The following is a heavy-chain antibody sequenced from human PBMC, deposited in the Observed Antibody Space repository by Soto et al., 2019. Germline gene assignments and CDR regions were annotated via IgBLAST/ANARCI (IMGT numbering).Heavy chain of an antibody. Sequence: QVQLVESGGGVVQPGRSLRLSCAASGFSFSSYGIHWVRQAPGKGLEWVAVIWYDGSNTYYADSVKGRFTISRDNINSTLYLQMNSLRAEDTAVYYCARATDGGNFLDYWGRGTLVAVSS. CDR1: GFSFSSYG. V-gene: IGHV3-33*01. D-gene: IGHD4-17*01. J-gene: IGHJ4*02. CDR2: IWYDGSNT. CDR3: ARATDGGNFLDY.